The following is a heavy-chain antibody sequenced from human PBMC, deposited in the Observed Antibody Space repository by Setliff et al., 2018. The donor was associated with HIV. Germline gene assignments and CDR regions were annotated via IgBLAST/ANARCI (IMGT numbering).Heavy chain of an antibody. V-gene: IGHV4-31*02. Sequence: PSETLSLTCAVSGGSVSSADYSWSWIRQRTGKGLEWIGYNDYRGSTYYNPSLKSRIRISVATSKNQVSLKLDSVTAADTAVYYCARDGTYCSGGTCGKIFDYWGQGTLVTVSS. D-gene: IGHD2-15*01. J-gene: IGHJ4*02. CDR2: NDYRGST. CDR1: GGSVSSADYS. CDR3: ARDGTYCSGGTCGKIFDY.